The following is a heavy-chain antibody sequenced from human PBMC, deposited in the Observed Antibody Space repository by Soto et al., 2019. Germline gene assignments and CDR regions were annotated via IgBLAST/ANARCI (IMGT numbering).Heavy chain of an antibody. D-gene: IGHD3-9*01. CDR2: IYPGDSDT. CDR3: ARHVRYFDWLPPAGMDV. CDR1: GYSFTSYW. Sequence: GESLKISCNGSGYSFTSYWIGWVRQMPGKGLEWMGIIYPGDSDTRYSPSFQGQVTISADKSISTAYLQWSSLKASDTAMYYCARHVRYFDWLPPAGMDVWGQGTTVTVSS. J-gene: IGHJ6*02. V-gene: IGHV5-51*01.